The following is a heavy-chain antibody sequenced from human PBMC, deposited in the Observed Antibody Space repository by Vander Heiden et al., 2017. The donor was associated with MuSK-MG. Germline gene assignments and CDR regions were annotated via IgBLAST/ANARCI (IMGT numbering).Heavy chain of an antibody. CDR2: IYYSEST. Sequence: QLQLQQSGPRLVNPSEILSPTCTASGYSVSSSRYYWGLIRRPRGKGLEGIGNIYYSESTYYSPSLTRRVTISVDRSKNQFSLNLCSVTAADTAVYYCARLFTDCGGVCSPNYLYFDYWGQGTLVTVSS. CDR3: ARLFTDCGGVCSPNYLYFDY. J-gene: IGHJ4*02. CDR1: GYSVSSSRYY. V-gene: IGHV4-39*01. D-gene: IGHD2-21*02.